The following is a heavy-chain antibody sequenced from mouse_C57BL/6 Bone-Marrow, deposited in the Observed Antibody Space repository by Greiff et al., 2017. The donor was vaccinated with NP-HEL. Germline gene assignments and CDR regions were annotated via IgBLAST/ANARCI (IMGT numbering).Heavy chain of an antibody. V-gene: IGHV5-4*03. CDR1: GFTFSSYA. J-gene: IGHJ3*01. D-gene: IGHD2-4*01. CDR2: ISDGGSYT. Sequence: EVKLVESGGGLVKPGGSLKLSCAASGFTFSSYAMSWVRQTPEKRLAWVATISDGGSYTYYPDNVKGRFTISRDNAKNNLYLQMSHLKSEDTAMYYCARGSDYFFAYWGQGTLVTVSA. CDR3: ARGSDYFFAY.